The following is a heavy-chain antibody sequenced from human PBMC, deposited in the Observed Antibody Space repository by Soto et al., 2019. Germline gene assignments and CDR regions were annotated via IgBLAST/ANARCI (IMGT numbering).Heavy chain of an antibody. D-gene: IGHD6-13*01. V-gene: IGHV3-74*01. J-gene: IGHJ4*02. CDR2: TSSDGSST. CDR3: ARGGSSSWFRALDY. Sequence: GGSLRLSCAASGFTFSNYWMHWVRQAPGKGLVWVSRTSSDGSSTSYADSVKGRFTISRDNAKNTLYLQMNSLRAEDTAVYYCARGGSSSWFRALDYWGQGTLVTVSS. CDR1: GFTFSNYW.